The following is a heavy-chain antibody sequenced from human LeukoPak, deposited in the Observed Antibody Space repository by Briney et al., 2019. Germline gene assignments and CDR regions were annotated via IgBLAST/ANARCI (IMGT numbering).Heavy chain of an antibody. V-gene: IGHV5-51*01. CDR3: ARHRWDVPTVTTGNYYMDV. Sequence: PGESLKISCKGSGYSFTSYWIGWVRPMPGKGLEWMGIIYPGDSDTRYSPSFQGQVTISADKSTSTAYPQWSSLKASDTAMYYCARHRWDVPTVTTGNYYMDVWGKGTTVTVSS. D-gene: IGHD4-11*01. CDR1: GYSFTSYW. J-gene: IGHJ6*03. CDR2: IYPGDSDT.